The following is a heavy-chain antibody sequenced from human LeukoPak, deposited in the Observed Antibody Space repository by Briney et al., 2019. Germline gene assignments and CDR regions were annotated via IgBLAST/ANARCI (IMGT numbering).Heavy chain of an antibody. J-gene: IGHJ3*02. Sequence: SETLSLTCAVYGGSFSGYYWSWIRQPPGKGLEWIGEINHSGSTNYNPSLKSRVTISVDTCKNHFSLKLSSVTAADTAVYYCARNWEVVTAIGAFDIWGQGTMVTVSS. CDR2: INHSGST. D-gene: IGHD2-21*02. CDR1: GGSFSGYY. CDR3: ARNWEVVTAIGAFDI. V-gene: IGHV4-34*01.